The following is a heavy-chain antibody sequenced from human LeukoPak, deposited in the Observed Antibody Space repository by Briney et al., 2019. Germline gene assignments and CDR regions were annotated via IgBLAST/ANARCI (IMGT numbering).Heavy chain of an antibody. CDR3: ANPTYYDSSGYYSKFDY. Sequence: GGSLRLSCAASGFSFSTSSMNWVRQAPGKGLEWISYISSSSSAIYYADSVKGRFAISRDNAKNTLYLQMNSLRAEDTAVYYCANPTYYDSSGYYSKFDYWGQGTLVTVSS. CDR1: GFSFSTSS. CDR2: ISSSSSAI. V-gene: IGHV3-48*01. D-gene: IGHD3-22*01. J-gene: IGHJ4*02.